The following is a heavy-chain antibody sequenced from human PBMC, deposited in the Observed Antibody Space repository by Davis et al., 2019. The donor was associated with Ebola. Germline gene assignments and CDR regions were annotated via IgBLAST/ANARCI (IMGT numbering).Heavy chain of an antibody. CDR3: ARTSAPPDY. V-gene: IGHV3-21*04. CDR2: ISSSSYYI. J-gene: IGHJ4*02. Sequence: GESLKISCGAFGFTFSSKSMNWVRQAPGKGLEWVSSISSSSYYIYYADFVKGRFTMSRDNAKNFLYLQLSSLRADDTAMYYCARTSAPPDYWGQGALVTVSS. D-gene: IGHD6-6*01. CDR1: GFTFSSKS.